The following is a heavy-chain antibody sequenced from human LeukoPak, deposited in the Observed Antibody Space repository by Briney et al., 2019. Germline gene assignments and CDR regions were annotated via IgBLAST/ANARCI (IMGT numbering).Heavy chain of an antibody. D-gene: IGHD2-8*01. V-gene: IGHV1-69*05. CDR2: IIPLLGTA. Sequence: GASVKVSCKASGGTFSSYAISWVRQAPGQGLEWMGGIIPLLGTANYAQKFQGRVTITTDELTSTAYMELSSLRSEDTAVYYCARAIYCTNGVCSDRYYFDYWGQGTLVTVSS. CDR3: ARAIYCTNGVCSDRYYFDY. CDR1: GGTFSSYA. J-gene: IGHJ4*02.